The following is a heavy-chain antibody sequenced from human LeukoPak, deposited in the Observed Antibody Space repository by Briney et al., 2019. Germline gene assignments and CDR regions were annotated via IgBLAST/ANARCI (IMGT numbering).Heavy chain of an antibody. V-gene: IGHV4-59*01. D-gene: IGHD3-9*01. J-gene: IGHJ3*02. CDR2: IYYSGST. CDR1: GGSISSYY. CDR3: ARAGDILTGHSVPDAFDI. Sequence: PSETLSLTCTVSGGSISSYYWSWIRQPPGKGLEWIGYIYYSGSTNYNPSLKSRVTISVDTSKNQFSLKLSSVTAADTAVYYCARAGDILTGHSVPDAFDIWGQGTMVTVSS.